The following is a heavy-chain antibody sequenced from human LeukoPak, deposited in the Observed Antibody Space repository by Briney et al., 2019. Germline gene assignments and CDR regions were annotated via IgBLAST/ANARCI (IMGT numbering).Heavy chain of an antibody. D-gene: IGHD1-26*01. V-gene: IGHV3-74*01. Sequence: GGSLRLSCAASGFTFISYWMHWVRQAPGKGLVWVSRINSDGSSTSYADSVKGRFTISRDNAKNTLYLQMNSLRAEDTAVYYCAKYKDSGSYPDAFDIWGQGTMVTVSS. CDR2: INSDGSST. CDR1: GFTFISYW. J-gene: IGHJ3*02. CDR3: AKYKDSGSYPDAFDI.